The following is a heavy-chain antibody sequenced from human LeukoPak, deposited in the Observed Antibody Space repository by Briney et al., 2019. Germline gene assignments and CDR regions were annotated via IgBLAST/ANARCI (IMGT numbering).Heavy chain of an antibody. J-gene: IGHJ4*02. V-gene: IGHV4-34*01. CDR2: INHSGST. CDR3: ARIRYNWNYAADY. D-gene: IGHD1-7*01. CDR1: GGSFSDYY. Sequence: SETLSLTCAVYGGSFSDYYWSWIRQPPGKGLEWIGEINHSGSTNYNPSLKSRVTISVETSKNQFSLKLSSVTAADTAVYYCARIRYNWNYAADYWGQGTLVTVSS.